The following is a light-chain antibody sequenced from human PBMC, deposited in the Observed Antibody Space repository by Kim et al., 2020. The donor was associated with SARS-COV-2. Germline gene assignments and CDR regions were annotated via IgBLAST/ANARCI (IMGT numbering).Light chain of an antibody. V-gene: IGLV2-14*04. CDR1: SIDVGRYNF. J-gene: IGLJ3*02. CDR2: DVS. Sequence: GSSITISGTGSSIDVGRYNFVSLYQQHPGKAPNLMIYDVSQRPSGISNRFSGAKFGNTASLTISGLQAEDEADYYCSSYTSSSAWVFGGGTQLTVL. CDR3: SSYTSSSAWV.